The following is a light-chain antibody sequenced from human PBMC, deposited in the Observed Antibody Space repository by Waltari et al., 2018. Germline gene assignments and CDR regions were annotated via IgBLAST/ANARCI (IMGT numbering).Light chain of an antibody. V-gene: IGKV1-NL1*01. J-gene: IGKJ2*01. Sequence: DIQMTQSPSSLSASVGDRVTNTCRARQDIRDSLAWYQHKPGTAPKLLLYGASRLVSVVPSRFSGSAYGTDYTLTIGNLQPEDFATYFFQQYYSTLMYTFGQGTKLEI. CDR3: QQYYSTLMYT. CDR1: QDIRDS. CDR2: GAS.